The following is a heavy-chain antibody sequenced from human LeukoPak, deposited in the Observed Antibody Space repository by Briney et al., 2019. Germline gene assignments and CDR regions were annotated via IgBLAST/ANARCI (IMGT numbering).Heavy chain of an antibody. CDR1: GFTFSSYA. CDR3: TRGPVSTNWFDP. D-gene: IGHD2/OR15-2a*01. J-gene: IGHJ5*02. V-gene: IGHV3-49*04. Sequence: GGSLRLSCAASGFTFSSYAMSWVRQAPGKGLEWVGFIRSKAYGGTTEYAASVKGRFTISRDDSKSIAYLQMNSLKTEDTAVYYCTRGPVSTNWFDPWGQGTLVTVSS. CDR2: IRSKAYGGTT.